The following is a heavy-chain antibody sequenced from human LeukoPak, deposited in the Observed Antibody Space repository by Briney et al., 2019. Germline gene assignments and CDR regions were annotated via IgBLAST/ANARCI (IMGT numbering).Heavy chain of an antibody. CDR1: GGSIGSYY. D-gene: IGHD3-9*01. Sequence: PSETLSLTCTVSGGSIGSYYWSWIRQPTGKGLEWIGRIYTSGSTNYNPSLKSRVTMSVDTSKNQFSLKLSSVTAADTAVYYCASESLTGPGPFDYWGQGTLVTVSS. CDR2: IYTSGST. CDR3: ASESLTGPGPFDY. V-gene: IGHV4-4*07. J-gene: IGHJ4*02.